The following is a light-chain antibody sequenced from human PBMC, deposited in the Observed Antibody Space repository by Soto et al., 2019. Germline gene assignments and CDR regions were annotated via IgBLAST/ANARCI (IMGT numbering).Light chain of an antibody. Sequence: DIVLTQSPGTLSLSPGERATLSCRASQSVRSSFLAWYRQKPGQAPRLLIYGATTRATGIPDRISGSGSGTDFTLTISGLQPEDFATYYCLHDALFPYSFGQGTRLEI. CDR2: GAT. CDR3: LHDALFPYS. J-gene: IGKJ2*03. V-gene: IGKV3-20*01. CDR1: QSVRSSF.